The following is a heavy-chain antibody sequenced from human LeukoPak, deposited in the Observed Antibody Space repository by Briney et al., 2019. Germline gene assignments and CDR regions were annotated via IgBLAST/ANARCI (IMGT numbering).Heavy chain of an antibody. Sequence: PGGSLRLSCVASGFTFSSYSMNWVRQAPGKGLEWVSFISTSSSYIYYADSVKGRFTISRDNSKNTLYLQMNSLRAEDTAVYYCARDRSSFAFDIWGQGTMVTVSS. CDR1: GFTFSSYS. CDR3: ARDRSSFAFDI. V-gene: IGHV3-21*01. J-gene: IGHJ3*02. CDR2: ISTSSSYI.